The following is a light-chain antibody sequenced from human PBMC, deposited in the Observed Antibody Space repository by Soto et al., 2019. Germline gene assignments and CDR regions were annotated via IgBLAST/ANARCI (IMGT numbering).Light chain of an antibody. CDR1: QRVNNY. CDR2: AAS. J-gene: IGKJ4*01. Sequence: DVQLTQSPSSLSASVGDRVTITCRASQRVNNYLNWYQHKPGKAPKLLIHAASSLQTGVPPRFGGSASGTNFTLAITSLQSEDFAVYYCQQYNNWPLTFGGGTKVEI. V-gene: IGKV1-39*01. CDR3: QQYNNWPLT.